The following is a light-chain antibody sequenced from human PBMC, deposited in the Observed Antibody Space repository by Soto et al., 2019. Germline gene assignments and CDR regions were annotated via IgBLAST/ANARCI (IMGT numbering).Light chain of an antibody. J-gene: IGKJ1*01. CDR2: DAS. CDR1: QSVTSN. V-gene: IGKV3-15*01. Sequence: EIVMTHSPATLSVSPVERATLSCRSSQSVTSNFAWYQQKPGQAPRLLIYDASTRATGIPARFSGSGSGTEFTLTISSLQSEDFAVYYCQQYNNWPPWTFGRGTKVDIK. CDR3: QQYNNWPPWT.